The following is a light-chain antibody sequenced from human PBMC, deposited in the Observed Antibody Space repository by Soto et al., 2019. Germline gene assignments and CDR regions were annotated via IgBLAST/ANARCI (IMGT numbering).Light chain of an antibody. V-gene: IGKV3-20*01. CDR3: QQSRK. Sequence: EIVLTQSSVTLSLSPVERATLSCRASQSVSSNYVAWYRQKPGQTPRLLLYGASTRATDIPARFSGSESGTDFTLTNSRLEPEDYAVQYCQQSRKFGQGTKVDIK. J-gene: IGKJ1*01. CDR2: GAS. CDR1: QSVSSNY.